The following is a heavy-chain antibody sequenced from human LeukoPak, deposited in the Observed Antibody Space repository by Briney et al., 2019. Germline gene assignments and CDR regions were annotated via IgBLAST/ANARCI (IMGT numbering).Heavy chain of an antibody. J-gene: IGHJ4*02. D-gene: IGHD5-18*01. Sequence: GGSLRLSCAASGFTVSSSYMNWVRQAPGKGLEWVSLIYGGGSTYYADSVKGRFTISRDNSKNTLYLQMNSLRVEDTAFYYCARDLAYSRLDYWGQGMLVTVSS. CDR3: ARDLAYSRLDY. CDR1: GFTVSSSY. CDR2: IYGGGST. V-gene: IGHV3-53*01.